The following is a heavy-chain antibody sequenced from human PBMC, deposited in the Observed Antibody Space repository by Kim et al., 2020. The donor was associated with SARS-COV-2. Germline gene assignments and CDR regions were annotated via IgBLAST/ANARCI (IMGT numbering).Heavy chain of an antibody. CDR3: ASPFLGQQRGGDAFDI. D-gene: IGHD6-13*01. Sequence: GESLKISCKGSGYSFTSYWIGWVRQMPGKGLEWMVTIYPGDSDTRYSPSFQGQVTISADKSISTAYLQWSSLKASDTAMYYCASPFLGQQRGGDAFDIWGQGTMVTVSS. V-gene: IGHV5-51*01. J-gene: IGHJ3*02. CDR1: GYSFTSYW. CDR2: IYPGDSDT.